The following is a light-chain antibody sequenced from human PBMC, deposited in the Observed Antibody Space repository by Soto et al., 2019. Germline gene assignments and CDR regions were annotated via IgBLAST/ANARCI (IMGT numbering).Light chain of an antibody. J-gene: IGKJ2*01. V-gene: IGKV4-1*01. CDR2: WAS. CDR3: QQYYSSPVA. Sequence: DIVMTQSPDSLAVSLGERATINCKSSQSVLYSSNNKNCLAWYQQKPGQPPKLLIYWASTQKSGVPDRFSGSGSQTDFTLTISSLQAEDVAVYYCQQYYSSPVAFGQGTKLEI. CDR1: QSVLYSSNNKNC.